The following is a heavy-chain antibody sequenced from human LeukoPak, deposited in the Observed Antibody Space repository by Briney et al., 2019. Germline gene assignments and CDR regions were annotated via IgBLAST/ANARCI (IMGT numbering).Heavy chain of an antibody. CDR1: GFSLSTYW. CDR2: ISGSGGSI. J-gene: IGHJ4*02. D-gene: IGHD3-22*01. V-gene: IGHV3-23*01. Sequence: GGSLRLSCAASGFSLSTYWMSWVRQAPGKGLEWVSGISGSGGSIYYADSVKGRFTISRDNSKNTLYLQMNSLRAEDTAVYYCAKGGYYYDSSGYQNFEYWGQGTLVTVSS. CDR3: AKGGYYYDSSGYQNFEY.